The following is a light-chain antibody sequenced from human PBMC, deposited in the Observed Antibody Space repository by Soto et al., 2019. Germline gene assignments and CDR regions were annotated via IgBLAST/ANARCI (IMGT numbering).Light chain of an antibody. Sequence: DIQMTQSPSSLSASVGDRVTITCRASQSISTWLAWYQQKPGKAPKLLIFDASTLESGVPSRFSGRASGTEFTLTIASLQPDDFATYYCQHYTRAFGQGTKVEVK. J-gene: IGKJ1*01. CDR1: QSISTW. CDR3: QHYTRA. CDR2: DAS. V-gene: IGKV1-5*01.